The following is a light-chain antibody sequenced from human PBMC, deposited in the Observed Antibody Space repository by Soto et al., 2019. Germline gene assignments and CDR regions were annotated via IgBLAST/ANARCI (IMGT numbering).Light chain of an antibody. CDR2: DVN. J-gene: IGLJ2*01. CDR1: SSDVGAYNY. V-gene: IGLV2-14*01. CDR3: TSWASSTTMK. Sequence: QSALTQPASVSGSPGQSITISCTGTSSDVGAYNYVSWYQQHSAKAPKLMTYDVNIRPSGVSNRFSGSKSGNTASLTISGLQAEDEADYYCTSWASSTTMKFGGGTKLTVL.